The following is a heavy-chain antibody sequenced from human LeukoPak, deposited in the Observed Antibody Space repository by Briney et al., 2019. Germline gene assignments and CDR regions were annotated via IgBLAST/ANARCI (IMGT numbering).Heavy chain of an antibody. CDR2: ISYDGNNK. CDR1: GFTFSTSG. V-gene: IGHV3-33*05. Sequence: GGSLRLSCAASGFTFSTSGMHWVRQAPGKGLESVAVISYDGNNKYYADSVKGRFTISRDNSKNTLYLQMNSLRAEDTAVYYCATYYYDSSGYYPDAFDIWGQGTMVTVSS. D-gene: IGHD3-22*01. J-gene: IGHJ3*02. CDR3: ATYYYDSSGYYPDAFDI.